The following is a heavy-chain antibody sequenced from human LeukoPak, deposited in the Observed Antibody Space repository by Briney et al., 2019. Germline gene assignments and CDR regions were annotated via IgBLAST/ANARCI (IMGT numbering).Heavy chain of an antibody. Sequence: GGSLRLSCAASGFTFSSYDMHWVRQATGKGLEWVSAIGTAGDTYYPGSVKGRFTISRDNSKNTLYLQMNSLRAEDTAVYYCARASTYRITGTTFDYWGQGTLVTVSS. CDR3: ARASTYRITGTTFDY. CDR2: IGTAGDT. CDR1: GFTFSSYD. V-gene: IGHV3-13*01. J-gene: IGHJ4*02. D-gene: IGHD1-20*01.